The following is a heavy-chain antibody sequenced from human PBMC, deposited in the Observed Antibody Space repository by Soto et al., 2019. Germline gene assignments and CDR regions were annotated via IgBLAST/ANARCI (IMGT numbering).Heavy chain of an antibody. CDR2: ISYDGSNK. V-gene: IGHV3-30*18. J-gene: IGHJ6*02. Sequence: GGSLRLSCXAXGFTFSSYGMHWVRQAPGKGLEWVAVISYDGSNKYYADSVKGRFTISRDNSKNTLYLQMNSLRAEDTAVYYCAKIWPRVVTAKYYYYGMDVWGQGTTVTVSS. CDR1: GFTFSSYG. CDR3: AKIWPRVVTAKYYYYGMDV. D-gene: IGHD3-22*01.